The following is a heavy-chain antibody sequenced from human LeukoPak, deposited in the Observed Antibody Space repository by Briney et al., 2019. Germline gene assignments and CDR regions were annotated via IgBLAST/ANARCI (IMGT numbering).Heavy chain of an antibody. V-gene: IGHV3-7*03. CDR2: IKQDGSEK. CDR1: GFTFSSYW. Sequence: PGGSLRLSCAASGFTFSSYWMSWVRQAPGKGLEGVANIKQDGSEKYYVDSVKGRFTISRDNAKNSLYLQMNSLRAEDTAVYYCARDSWTYCGGDCYSYYFDYWGQGTLVTVSS. CDR3: ARDSWTYCGGDCYSYYFDY. D-gene: IGHD2-21*02. J-gene: IGHJ4*02.